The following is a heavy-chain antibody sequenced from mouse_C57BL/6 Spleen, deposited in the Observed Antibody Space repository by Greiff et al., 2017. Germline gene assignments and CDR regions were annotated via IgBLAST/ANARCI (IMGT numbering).Heavy chain of an antibody. CDR3: ARADRPGYYFDY. J-gene: IGHJ2*01. CDR2: ISDGGSYT. V-gene: IGHV5-4*03. CDR1: GFTFSSYA. Sequence: EVKLEESGGGLVKPGGSLKLSCAASGFTFSSYAMSWVRQTPEKRLEWVATISDGGSYTYYPDNVKGRFTISRDNAKNNLYLQMSHLKSEDTAMYYCARADRPGYYFDYWGQGTTLTVSS. D-gene: IGHD4-1*01.